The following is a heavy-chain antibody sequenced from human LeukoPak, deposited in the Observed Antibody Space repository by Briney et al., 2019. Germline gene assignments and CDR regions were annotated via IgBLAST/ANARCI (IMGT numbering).Heavy chain of an antibody. CDR3: ARDSGHTGYDLLDY. CDR1: GFTFNSYW. CDR2: IKRDGSEK. V-gene: IGHV3-7*01. Sequence: GGSLRLSCADSGFTFNSYWMGWVRQTPGKGLEWVANIKRDGSEKYYVDSVEGRFTISRDNAKNSLFLQMNSLRAEDTAVYYCARDSGHTGYDLLDYWGQGTLVTVSS. J-gene: IGHJ4*02. D-gene: IGHD5-12*01.